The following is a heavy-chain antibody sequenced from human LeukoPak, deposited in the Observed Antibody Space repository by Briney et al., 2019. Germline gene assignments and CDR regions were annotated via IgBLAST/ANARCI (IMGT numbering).Heavy chain of an antibody. Sequence: PGGSLRLSCAASGFTFSSDGMHWVRQAPGKGLEWVAVIWYDGSNKYYADSVKGRFTLSRDNSKNTLYLQMNSLRAEDTAGHYCARGLYDRSGYYVTPDYWGQGTLVTVSS. V-gene: IGHV3-33*01. J-gene: IGHJ4*02. CDR1: GFTFSSDG. CDR3: ARGLYDRSGYYVTPDY. CDR2: IWYDGSNK. D-gene: IGHD3-22*01.